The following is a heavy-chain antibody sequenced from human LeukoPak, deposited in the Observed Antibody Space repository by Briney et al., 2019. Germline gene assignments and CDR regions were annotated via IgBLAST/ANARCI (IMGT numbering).Heavy chain of an antibody. CDR3: ARGLGRSTWHSDY. D-gene: IGHD2-2*01. CDR1: GGSFSGYY. J-gene: IGHJ4*02. CDR2: INHSGST. Sequence: SETLSLTCAVYGGSFSGYYWSWIRQPPGKGLEWIGEINHSGSTNYNPSLKSRVTISVDTSKNQFSLKLSSVTAADTAVYYCARGLGRSTWHSDYWGQGTLVTVSS. V-gene: IGHV4-34*01.